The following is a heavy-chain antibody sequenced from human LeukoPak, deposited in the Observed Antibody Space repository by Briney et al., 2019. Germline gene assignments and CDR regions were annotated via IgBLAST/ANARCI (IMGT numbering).Heavy chain of an antibody. V-gene: IGHV1-69*06. J-gene: IGHJ4*02. CDR3: ARDGMDAHGYSSGWKSY. CDR1: GGTFSSYA. D-gene: IGHD6-19*01. CDR2: INPIFGTA. Sequence: ASVKVSCKASGGTFSSYAISWVRQAPGQGLEWMGRINPIFGTANYAQKFQGRVTITADKSTSTAYMELSSLRSEDTAVYYCARDGMDAHGYSSGWKSYWGQGTLVTVSS.